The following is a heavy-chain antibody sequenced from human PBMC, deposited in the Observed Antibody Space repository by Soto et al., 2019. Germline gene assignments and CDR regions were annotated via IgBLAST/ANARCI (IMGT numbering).Heavy chain of an antibody. CDR1: GFTFSGSA. CDR3: TSPRRAYYYDSSGYYYDDAFDI. Sequence: PGGSLRLSCAASGFTFSGSAMHWVRQASGKGLEWVGRIRSKANSYATAYAASVKGRFTISRDDSKNTAYLQMNSLKTEDTAVYYCTSPRRAYYYDSSGYYYDDAFDIWGQGTMVTVSS. CDR2: IRSKANSYAT. D-gene: IGHD3-22*01. V-gene: IGHV3-73*01. J-gene: IGHJ3*02.